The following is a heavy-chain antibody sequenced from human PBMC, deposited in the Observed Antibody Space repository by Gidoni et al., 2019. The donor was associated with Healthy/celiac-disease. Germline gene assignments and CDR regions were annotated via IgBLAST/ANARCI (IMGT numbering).Heavy chain of an antibody. CDR2: IIPIFGTA. V-gene: IGHV1-69*06. J-gene: IGHJ4*02. CDR3: ARVEEPYCGGDCYYFDY. D-gene: IGHD2-21*02. Sequence: QVQLVQSGAEVKKPGSSVKVSCKASGGTFFSYAISWVRQAPGQGLEWMGGIIPIFGTANYAQKFQGRVTITADKSTSTAYMELSSLRSEDTAVYYCARVEEPYCGGDCYYFDYWGQGTLVTVSS. CDR1: GGTFFSYA.